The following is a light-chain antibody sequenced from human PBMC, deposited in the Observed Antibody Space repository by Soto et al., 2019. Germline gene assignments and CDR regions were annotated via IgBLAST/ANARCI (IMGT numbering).Light chain of an antibody. CDR2: DVS. CDR3: CSYAGSYTYWV. Sequence: QSALTQPRSVSGSPGQSVTMSCTGTSSDVGGYNFVSWYQHHPGKAPKVMIYDVSQRPSGVPDRFSGSKSGNTASLTISGLQTEDEATYYCCSYAGSYTYWVFGGGTKVTVL. V-gene: IGLV2-11*01. J-gene: IGLJ3*02. CDR1: SSDVGGYNF.